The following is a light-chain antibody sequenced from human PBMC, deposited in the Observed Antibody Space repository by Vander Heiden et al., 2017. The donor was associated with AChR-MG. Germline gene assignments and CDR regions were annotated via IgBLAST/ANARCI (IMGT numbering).Light chain of an antibody. CDR2: DVS. Sequence: QSALTQAVAVARSPGQSITLSCTGTSSDVGGYNYVSWYQQHPGKAPKFIIYDVSNRPSGVSNRFSGSKSGNTASLTISGLQTEDEADYYCSSYTRSNTLVFGSGTKVTVL. V-gene: IGLV2-14*03. J-gene: IGLJ1*01. CDR3: SSYTRSNTLV. CDR1: SSDVGGYNY.